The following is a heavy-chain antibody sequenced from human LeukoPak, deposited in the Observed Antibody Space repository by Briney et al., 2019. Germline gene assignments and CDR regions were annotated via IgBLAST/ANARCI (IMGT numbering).Heavy chain of an antibody. D-gene: IGHD3-16*02. CDR3: AVVTPASDY. J-gene: IGHJ4*02. CDR2: IYRGYYIP. CDR1: GYIFISYW. V-gene: IGHV5-51*01. Sequence: GESLQISCKGSGYIFISYWIGWVRQMPGKGLGWRGIIYRGYYIPRYSPAFQGQVTISADQSISTAYLQWSRLKGSDTAMYYCAVVTPASDYWGQGTLVTVSS.